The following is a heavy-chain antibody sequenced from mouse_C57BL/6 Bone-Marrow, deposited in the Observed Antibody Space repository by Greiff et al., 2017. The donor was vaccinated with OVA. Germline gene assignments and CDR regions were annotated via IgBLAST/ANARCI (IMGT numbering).Heavy chain of an antibody. CDR1: GSNINDDY. Sequence: EVQLQESGAELVRPGASVKVSCTASGSNINDDYMHWVKQRPEQGLEWIGWIDPENGDTEYASKFQGKATITADTSSNTAYLQLSSLTSEDTAVYYCTTDRFAYWGQGTLVTVSA. J-gene: IGHJ3*01. CDR3: TTDRFAY. V-gene: IGHV14-4*01. CDR2: IDPENGDT.